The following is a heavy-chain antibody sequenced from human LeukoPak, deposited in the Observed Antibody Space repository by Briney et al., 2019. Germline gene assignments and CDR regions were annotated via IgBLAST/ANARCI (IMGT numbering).Heavy chain of an antibody. Sequence: GGSLRLSCAASGFTFSSYWMSWVRQAPGKGLEWVANIKQDGSEKYYVDSVKGRFTISRDNAKNSLYLQMNSLRAEDTALYYCAKDSHYDSSGYSLDYWGQGTLVTVSS. CDR1: GFTFSSYW. D-gene: IGHD3-22*01. J-gene: IGHJ4*02. CDR2: IKQDGSEK. V-gene: IGHV3-7*03. CDR3: AKDSHYDSSGYSLDY.